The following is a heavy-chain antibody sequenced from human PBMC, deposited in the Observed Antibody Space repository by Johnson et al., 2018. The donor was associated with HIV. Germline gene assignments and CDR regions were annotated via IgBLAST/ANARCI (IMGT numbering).Heavy chain of an antibody. CDR2: ISYDGSNK. D-gene: IGHD4-17*01. Sequence: QVQLVESGGGVVQPGRSLRLSCAASGFTFSSYAMHWVRQAPGKGLEWVAVISYDGSNKYYADSVKGRFTISRDNSKNTLYLQMNSLRAEDTAVYYCAREGTVSYGGAFDIWGQGTMVTV. CDR3: AREGTVSYGGAFDI. V-gene: IGHV3-30*14. J-gene: IGHJ3*02. CDR1: GFTFSSYA.